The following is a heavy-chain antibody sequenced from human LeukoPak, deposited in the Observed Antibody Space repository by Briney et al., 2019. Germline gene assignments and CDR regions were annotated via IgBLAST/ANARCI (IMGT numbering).Heavy chain of an antibody. CDR2: ISSSSTTK. D-gene: IGHD1-26*01. Sequence: GGSLRLSCAASGFTVSNIYMNWVRQAPGKGLEWLSYISSSSTTKYYAESVRGRITVSRDNAKKSLYLQMNSLRAEDTAVYYCARRWELLSPPTYYYYMDVWGKGTTVTVSS. V-gene: IGHV3-48*01. CDR1: GFTVSNIY. CDR3: ARRWELLSPPTYYYYMDV. J-gene: IGHJ6*03.